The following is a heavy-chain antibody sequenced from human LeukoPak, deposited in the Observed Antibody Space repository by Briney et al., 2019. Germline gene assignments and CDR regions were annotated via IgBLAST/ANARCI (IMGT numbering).Heavy chain of an antibody. CDR1: GFTFSSYA. Sequence: GGSLRLSCAASGFTFSSYAMSWVRQAPGQGLEWVSAISGSGGSTYYADSVKGRFTISRDNSKNTLYLQMNSLRAEDTAVYYCAKDSTYYGSGSDNWFVPWGQGTLVTVPS. D-gene: IGHD3-10*01. CDR3: AKDSTYYGSGSDNWFVP. CDR2: ISGSGGST. V-gene: IGHV3-23*01. J-gene: IGHJ5*02.